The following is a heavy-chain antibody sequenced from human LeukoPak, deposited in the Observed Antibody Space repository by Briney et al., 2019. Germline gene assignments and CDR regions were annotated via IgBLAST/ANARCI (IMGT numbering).Heavy chain of an antibody. CDR1: GGSISSYY. Sequence: SETLSLTCTVSGGSISSYYWSWIRQPPGKGLEWIGYIYYSGSTNYNPSLKSRVTISVDTSKNQFSLKLSSVTAADTAVYYCARRRGSGYYSYFDYWGQGTLVTVPS. CDR2: IYYSGST. D-gene: IGHD3-22*01. J-gene: IGHJ4*02. CDR3: ARRRGSGYYSYFDY. V-gene: IGHV4-59*08.